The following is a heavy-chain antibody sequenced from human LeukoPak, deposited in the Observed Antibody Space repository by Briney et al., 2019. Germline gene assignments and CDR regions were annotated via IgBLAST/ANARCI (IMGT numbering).Heavy chain of an antibody. V-gene: IGHV3-30*02. Sequence: GGSLRLSCAASGFAFSSYGMHWVRQAPGKGLEWVAFIRYDGSNKYYADSVKGRFTISRDNSKNTLYLQMNSLRAEDTAVYYCAPRDWNDGPASHWGQGTLVTVSS. CDR2: IRYDGSNK. J-gene: IGHJ4*02. D-gene: IGHD1-1*01. CDR1: GFAFSSYG. CDR3: APRDWNDGPASH.